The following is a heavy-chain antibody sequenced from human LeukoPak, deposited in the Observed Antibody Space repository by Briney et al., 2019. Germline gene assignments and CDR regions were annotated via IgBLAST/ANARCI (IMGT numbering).Heavy chain of an antibody. D-gene: IGHD1-26*01. CDR1: GFTFSSYW. CDR3: AKGGSYAPLDY. J-gene: IGHJ4*02. V-gene: IGHV3-23*01. CDR2: ISTSGGDT. Sequence: GGSLRLSCAASGFTFSSYWMSWVRQAPGKGLEWVSAISTSGGDTIYTDSVKVRFTISRDNSKNTLYLQMNSLRAEDTAIYYCAKGGSYAPLDYWGQGTLVTVSS.